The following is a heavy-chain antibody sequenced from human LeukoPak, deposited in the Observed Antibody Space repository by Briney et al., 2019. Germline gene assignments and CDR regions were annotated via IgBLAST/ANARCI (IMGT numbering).Heavy chain of an antibody. V-gene: IGHV4-59*01. CDR1: VGSISSYY. D-gene: IGHD3-22*01. CDR2: IYYSGST. J-gene: IGHJ4*02. CDR3: AKVAYDSSGYYYRLDY. Sequence: PSETLSLTCAVSVGSISSYYWSWIRQPPGKGLEWIGYIYYSGSTNYNPSLKSRVTISVDTSKNQFTLKLSSVTAADTAVYYCAKVAYDSSGYYYRLDYWGQGTLVTVSS.